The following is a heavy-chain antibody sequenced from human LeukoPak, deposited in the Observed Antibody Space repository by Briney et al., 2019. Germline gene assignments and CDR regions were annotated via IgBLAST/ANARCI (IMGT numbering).Heavy chain of an antibody. Sequence: ASVKVSCTVSGYTLTELSMHWVRQAPGQGLEWMGWINPNSGGTNYAQKFQGRVTMTRDMSISTAYMELSRLRSDDTAVYYCASSIAVAGTGFDYWGQGTLVTVSS. V-gene: IGHV1-2*02. J-gene: IGHJ4*02. D-gene: IGHD6-19*01. CDR3: ASSIAVAGTGFDY. CDR2: INPNSGGT. CDR1: GYTLTELS.